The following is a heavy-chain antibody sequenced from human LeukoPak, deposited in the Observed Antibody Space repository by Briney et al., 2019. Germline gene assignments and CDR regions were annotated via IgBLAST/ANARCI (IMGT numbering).Heavy chain of an antibody. CDR1: GGSISSSSYY. D-gene: IGHD3-10*01. CDR2: IYYSGST. Sequence: SETLSLTCTVSGGSISSSSYYWGWIRQPPGQGLEWIVSIYYSGSTYYNPSLRSRVTISVDTSKNQFSLKLSSVTAADTAVYYCARQSSGYRPDYFDYWGQGTLVTVSS. J-gene: IGHJ4*02. V-gene: IGHV4-39*01. CDR3: ARQSSGYRPDYFDY.